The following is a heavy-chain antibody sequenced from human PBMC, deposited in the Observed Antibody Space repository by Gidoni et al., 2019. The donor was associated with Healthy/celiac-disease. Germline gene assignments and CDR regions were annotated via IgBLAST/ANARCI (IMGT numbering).Heavy chain of an antibody. V-gene: IGHV4-59*01. CDR3: ARDRDHFDY. CDR2: IYYSGST. CDR1: GGSISSYY. D-gene: IGHD3-10*01. J-gene: IGHJ4*02. Sequence: QVQLQESGPGLVKPSATLSLTCTVSGGSISSYYWSWIRHPPGKGLEWIGYIYYSGSTNYNPSLKSRVTISVDTSKSQFSLKLSSVTAADTAVYYCARDRDHFDYWGQGTLVTVSS.